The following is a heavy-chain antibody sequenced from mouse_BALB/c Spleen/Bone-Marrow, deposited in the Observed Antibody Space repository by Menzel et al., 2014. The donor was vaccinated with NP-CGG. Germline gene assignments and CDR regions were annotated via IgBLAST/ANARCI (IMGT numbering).Heavy chain of an antibody. D-gene: IGHD2-2*01. CDR2: IDPADSYT. V-gene: IGHV1-69*02. CDR1: GYTFTSYW. CDR3: ARGENGYDGYWYFDD. J-gene: IGHJ1*01. Sequence: VQLQQSGAELVKPGASVKLSCTASGYTFTSYWMHWVKQRPGQGLERIGEIDPADSYTNYNQKFKGKATLTVDKSSSTAYMQLSSLTSEDSAVYYCARGENGYDGYWYFDDWGAGTTVTVSS.